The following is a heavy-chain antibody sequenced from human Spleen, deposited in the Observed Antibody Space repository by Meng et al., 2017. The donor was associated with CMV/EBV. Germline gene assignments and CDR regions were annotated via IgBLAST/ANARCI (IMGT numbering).Heavy chain of an antibody. CDR3: TRSPMWFGELCLDL. V-gene: IGHV3-49*04. J-gene: IGHJ2*01. CDR2: IRSKAYGGTT. D-gene: IGHD3-10*01. Sequence: GGSLRLSCTASGFTFGDYAMSWVRQAPGKGLEWVGFIRSKAYGGTTEYAASVKGRFTISSDDSKSIAYLQMNSLKTEDTAVYYCTRSPMWFGELCLDLWGRGTLVTFSS. CDR1: GFTFGDYA.